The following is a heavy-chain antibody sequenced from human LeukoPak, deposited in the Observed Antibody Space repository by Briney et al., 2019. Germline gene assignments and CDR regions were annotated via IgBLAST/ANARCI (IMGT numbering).Heavy chain of an antibody. Sequence: SVKVSCKASGFTFTSSAVQWVRQARGQRLEWIGWIVVGSGNTNYAQKFQERVTITRDMSTSTAYMELSSLRFEDTAVYYCAADHTTVTTGYYVAFDIWGQGTMVTVSS. V-gene: IGHV1-58*01. D-gene: IGHD4-17*01. CDR1: GFTFTSSA. CDR2: IVVGSGNT. J-gene: IGHJ3*02. CDR3: AADHTTVTTGYYVAFDI.